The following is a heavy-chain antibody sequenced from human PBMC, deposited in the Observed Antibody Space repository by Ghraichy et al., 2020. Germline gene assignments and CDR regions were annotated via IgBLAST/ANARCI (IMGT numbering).Heavy chain of an antibody. CDR3: ARLTGGYSGYDQWVAVARYYGMDV. CDR2: ISSSSSTI. D-gene: IGHD5-12*01. V-gene: IGHV3-48*01. Sequence: LSLTCAASGFTFSSYSMNWVRQAPGKGLEWVSYISSSSSTIYYADSVKGRFTISRDNAKNSLYLQMNSLRAEDTAVYYCARLTGGYSGYDQWVAVARYYGMDVWGQGTTVTVSS. J-gene: IGHJ6*02. CDR1: GFTFSSYS.